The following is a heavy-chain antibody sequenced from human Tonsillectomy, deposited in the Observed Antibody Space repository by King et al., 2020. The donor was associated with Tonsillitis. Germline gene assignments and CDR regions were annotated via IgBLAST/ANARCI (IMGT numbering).Heavy chain of an antibody. J-gene: IGHJ6*03. V-gene: IGHV3-53*04. CDR2: IYSGGST. D-gene: IGHD3-16*01. CDR3: ARDLGLYMDV. Sequence: VQLLESGGGLVQPGGSLRLSCSASGFTVSSNYMSWVRQAPGKGLEGVAFIYSGGSTYYADSGKGRVTISRHNSENTLYLQMNSLRAEDTAVYYCARDLGLYMDVWGKGTTVTVSS. CDR1: GFTVSSNY.